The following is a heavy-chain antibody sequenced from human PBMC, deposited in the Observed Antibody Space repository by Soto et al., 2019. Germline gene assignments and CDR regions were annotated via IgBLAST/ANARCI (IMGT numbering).Heavy chain of an antibody. V-gene: IGHV5-51*01. Sequence: GESLKISCKGSGYSFTSYWIGWVRQMPGKGLEWKGIIYPGDYETRYSPSFEGQIFVSVDKSITTAYLQWSSLKASDTAMYFCARHHRNDPGPFDIWGQGTMVTVSS. D-gene: IGHD1-1*01. CDR1: GYSFTSYW. CDR3: ARHHRNDPGPFDI. CDR2: IYPGDYET. J-gene: IGHJ3*02.